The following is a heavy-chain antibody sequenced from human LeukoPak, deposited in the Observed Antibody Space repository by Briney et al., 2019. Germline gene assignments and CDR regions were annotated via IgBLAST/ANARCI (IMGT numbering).Heavy chain of an antibody. Sequence: GGSLGLSCAASGFTFSSYSMNWVRQAPGKGLEWVSSISSSSSYIYYADSVKGRFTISRDNAKNSLYLQMNSLRAEDTAVYYCARAGILTGYSAFDYWGQGTLVTVSS. CDR1: GFTFSSYS. CDR2: ISSSSSYI. V-gene: IGHV3-21*01. D-gene: IGHD3-9*01. CDR3: ARAGILTGYSAFDY. J-gene: IGHJ4*02.